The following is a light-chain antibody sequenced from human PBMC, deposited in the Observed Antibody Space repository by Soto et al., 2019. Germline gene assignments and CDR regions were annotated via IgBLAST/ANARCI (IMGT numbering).Light chain of an antibody. CDR3: QQSGGSPRT. V-gene: IGKV3-20*01. CDR1: QSVRNGY. J-gene: IGKJ2*01. Sequence: EIVLTQSPDTLSLSPGERATLSCRASQSVRNGYLAWYQQKPGQAPRLLIYDVSNRATGIPDRFSGSGSGTDFTLTISRLEPEDFAVYYCQQSGGSPRTFGQGTKLEIK. CDR2: DVS.